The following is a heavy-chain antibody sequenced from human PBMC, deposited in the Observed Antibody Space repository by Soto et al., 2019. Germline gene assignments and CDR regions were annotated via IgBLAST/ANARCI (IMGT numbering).Heavy chain of an antibody. CDR3: ARGAPGGGFFDY. V-gene: IGHV3-13*05. D-gene: IGHD3-16*01. CDR2: IGTAGDP. J-gene: IGHJ4*02. Sequence: VGSLILSCAASGFTFSSYDMHLVRQATGKGLEWVSAIGTAGDPYYPGSVKGRFTISRENAKNSLYLQMNSLRAGDTAVYYCARGAPGGGFFDYWGQGTLVTVSS. CDR1: GFTFSSYD.